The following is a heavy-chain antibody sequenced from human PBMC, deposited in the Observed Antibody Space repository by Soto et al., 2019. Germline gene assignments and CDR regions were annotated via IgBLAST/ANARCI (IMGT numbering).Heavy chain of an antibody. Sequence: PGGSLRLSCAASGFTFSSYDMHWVRQATGKGLEWVSAIGTAGDTYYPGSVKGRFTVSRENAKNSLYLQMNSLRAGDTAVYYCARSLSGYYYDSSPPSHYYGMDVWGQGTTVTVSS. D-gene: IGHD3-22*01. J-gene: IGHJ6*02. CDR3: ARSLSGYYYDSSPPSHYYGMDV. CDR2: IGTAGDT. V-gene: IGHV3-13*01. CDR1: GFTFSSYD.